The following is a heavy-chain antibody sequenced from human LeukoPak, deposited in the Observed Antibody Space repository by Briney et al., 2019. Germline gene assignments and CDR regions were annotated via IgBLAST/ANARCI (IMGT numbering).Heavy chain of an antibody. CDR1: GYTFTGYY. Sequence: ASVKVSCKASGYTFTGYYMHWVRQAPGQGVEWMGWINPNSGGTNYAQKFQGRVTMTRETSISTAYMELSRLRCDDTAVYYCARAPDYGDDGNYGMDVWGQGTTVTVSS. CDR2: INPNSGGT. J-gene: IGHJ6*02. V-gene: IGHV1-2*02. D-gene: IGHD4-17*01. CDR3: ARAPDYGDDGNYGMDV.